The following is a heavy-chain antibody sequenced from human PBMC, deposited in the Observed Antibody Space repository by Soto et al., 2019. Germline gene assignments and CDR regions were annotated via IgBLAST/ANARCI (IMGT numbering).Heavy chain of an antibody. CDR2: IYYSGST. V-gene: IGHV4-59*01. CDR3: ARARGGVYDPVYYYYMDV. Sequence: SETLSLTCTVSGGSISSYYWSWIRQPPGKGLEWIGYIYYSGSTNYNPSLKSRVTISVDTSKNQFSLKLSSVTAADTAVYYCARARGGVYDPVYYYYMDVWGKGTTVTVSS. J-gene: IGHJ6*03. CDR1: GGSISSYY. D-gene: IGHD2-8*01.